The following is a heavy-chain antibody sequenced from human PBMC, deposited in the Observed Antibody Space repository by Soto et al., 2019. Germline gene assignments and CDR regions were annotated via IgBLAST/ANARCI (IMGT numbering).Heavy chain of an antibody. Sequence: GGSLRLSCAASGFTFSSDGMHWVRQAPGKGLEWVAVISYDGSNKYYADSVKGRFTISRDNAKNTLYLQMNSLRAEDTAVYYCARDTEQWLVQPPSFDPWGQGTLVTVSS. CDR3: ARDTEQWLVQPPSFDP. J-gene: IGHJ5*02. CDR1: GFTFSSDG. D-gene: IGHD6-19*01. V-gene: IGHV3-30*03. CDR2: ISYDGSNK.